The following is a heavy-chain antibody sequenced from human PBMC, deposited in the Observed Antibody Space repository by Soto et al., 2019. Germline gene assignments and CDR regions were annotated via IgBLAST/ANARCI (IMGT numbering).Heavy chain of an antibody. CDR1: GFTFSNYA. J-gene: IGHJ4*02. CDR2: ISGSSDST. Sequence: GGSLRLSCAASGFTFSNYAMSWVRQAPGKGLEWVSAISGSSDSTFYTDSVKGRFTISRDNSKNTVCLQLNSLRAEDTAVYYCSKGIAVAGTLTHDSWGQGTLVTVSS. CDR3: SKGIAVAGTLTHDS. D-gene: IGHD6-19*01. V-gene: IGHV3-23*01.